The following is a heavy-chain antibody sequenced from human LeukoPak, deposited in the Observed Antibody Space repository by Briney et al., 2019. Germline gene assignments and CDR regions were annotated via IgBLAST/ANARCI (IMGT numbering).Heavy chain of an antibody. CDR3: ARHRNTLWFGDPEDWFDP. V-gene: IGHV4-59*01. D-gene: IGHD3-10*01. CDR1: GGSISSYY. J-gene: IGHJ5*02. CDR2: IYYSGST. Sequence: SETLSLTCTVPGGSISSYYWSWIRQPPGKGLEWIGYIYYSGSTNYNPSLKSRVTISVDTSKNQFSLKLSSVTAADTAVYYCARHRNTLWFGDPEDWFDPWGQGTLVTVSS.